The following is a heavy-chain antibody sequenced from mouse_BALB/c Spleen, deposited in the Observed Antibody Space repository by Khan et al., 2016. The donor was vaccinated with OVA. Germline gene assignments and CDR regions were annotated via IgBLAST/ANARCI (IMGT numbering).Heavy chain of an antibody. CDR3: ARWGNPRWYFDV. CDR1: GDSITSGF. CDR2: IGYSGST. D-gene: IGHD2-1*01. J-gene: IGHJ1*01. Sequence: EVQLQESGPSLVKPSQTLSLTCSVTGDSITSGFWNWIRKFPGNKLEYMGYIGYSGSTYYNQSLKSRISITRDTSKNQYYLQLTSVTTEDTATYYCARWGNPRWYFDVWGAGTTVTVSS. V-gene: IGHV3-8*02.